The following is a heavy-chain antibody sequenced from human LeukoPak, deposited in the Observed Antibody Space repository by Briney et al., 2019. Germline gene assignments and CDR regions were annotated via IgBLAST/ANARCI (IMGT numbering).Heavy chain of an antibody. J-gene: IGHJ6*02. CDR1: GYTFTSYD. CDR3: AREREYYGSGSSTKFYYYGMDV. D-gene: IGHD3-10*01. CDR2: MNPNSGNT. V-gene: IGHV1-8*01. Sequence: ASVKVSCKASGYTFTSYDINWVRQATGQGLEWMGWMNPNSGNTDYAQKFQGRVTLTRNTSISTAYKELSSRRSEDTAVYYCAREREYYGSGSSTKFYYYGMDVWGQGTTVTVSS.